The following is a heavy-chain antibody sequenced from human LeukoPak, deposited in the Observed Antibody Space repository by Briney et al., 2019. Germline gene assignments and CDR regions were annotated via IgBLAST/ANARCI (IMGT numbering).Heavy chain of an antibody. CDR2: IRYDGSNK. CDR1: GFTFSSYG. J-gene: IGHJ3*02. D-gene: IGHD1-26*01. CDR3: ARIPPLVGADDAFDI. Sequence: GGSLRLSCAASGFTFSSYGMHWVRQAPGKGLEWVAFIRYDGSNKYYADSVKGRFTISRDNSKNTLYLQMNSLRAEDTAVYYCARIPPLVGADDAFDIWGQGTMVTVSS. V-gene: IGHV3-30*02.